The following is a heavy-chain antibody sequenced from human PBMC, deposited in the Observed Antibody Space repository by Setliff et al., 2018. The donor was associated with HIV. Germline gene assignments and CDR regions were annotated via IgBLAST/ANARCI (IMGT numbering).Heavy chain of an antibody. CDR1: GGSFSGYY. D-gene: IGHD6-13*01. CDR3: VGSSWPRLYYFDY. J-gene: IGHJ4*02. V-gene: IGHV4-34*01. Sequence: AGTLSLTCAVYGGSFSGYYCSWIRQPPGKGLEWIGEINQSGSADYNPSLKSRVTISVDTSKTQFSLKLSSVTAADTAVYYCVGSSWPRLYYFDYWGQGTLVTVSS. CDR2: INQSGSA.